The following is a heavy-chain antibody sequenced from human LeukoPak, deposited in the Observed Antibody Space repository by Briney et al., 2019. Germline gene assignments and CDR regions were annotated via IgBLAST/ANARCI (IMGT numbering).Heavy chain of an antibody. J-gene: IGHJ5*02. V-gene: IGHV1-69*13. CDR1: GGTFSSYA. CDR3: ARVVYMVTHPRGFDP. Sequence: SVKVSCKASGGTFSSYAISWVRQAPGQGLEWMGGIIPIFGTANYAQKFQGRVTITADESTSTAYMEPSSLRSEDTAVYYCARVVYMVTHPRGFDPWGQGTLVTVSS. D-gene: IGHD2-21*02. CDR2: IIPIFGTA.